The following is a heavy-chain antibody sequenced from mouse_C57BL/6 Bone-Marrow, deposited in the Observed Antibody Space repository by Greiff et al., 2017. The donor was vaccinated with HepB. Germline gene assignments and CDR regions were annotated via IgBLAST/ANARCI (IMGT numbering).Heavy chain of an antibody. J-gene: IGHJ4*01. CDR1: GYTFTSYG. V-gene: IGHV1-81*01. CDR3: AREGPYYYAMDY. CDR2: IYPRSGNT. D-gene: IGHD3-3*01. Sequence: VQLQQSGAELARPGASVKLSCMASGYTFTSYGISWVKQRTGQGLEWIGEIYPRSGNTYYNEKFKGKATLTADKSSSTAYMELRSLTSEDSAVYFCAREGPYYYAMDYWGQGTSVTVSS.